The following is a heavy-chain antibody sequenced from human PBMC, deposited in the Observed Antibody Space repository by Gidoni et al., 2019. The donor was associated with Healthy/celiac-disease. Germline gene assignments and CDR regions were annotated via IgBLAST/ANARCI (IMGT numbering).Heavy chain of an antibody. CDR2: MNPNSGNT. CDR3: ARARLLWFGELLSSDY. V-gene: IGHV1-8*01. Sequence: QVQLVQSGAEGKKPGASVKVSCKASGYTFTSYDINWVRQATGQGLEWMGWMNPNSGNTGYAQKFQGRVTMTRNTSISTAYMELSSLRSEDTAVYYCARARLLWFGELLSSDYWGQGTLVTVSS. CDR1: GYTFTSYD. J-gene: IGHJ4*02. D-gene: IGHD3-10*01.